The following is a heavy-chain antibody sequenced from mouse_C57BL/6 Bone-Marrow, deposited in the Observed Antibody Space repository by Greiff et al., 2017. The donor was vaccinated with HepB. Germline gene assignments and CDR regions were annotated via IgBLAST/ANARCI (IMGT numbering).Heavy chain of an antibody. Sequence: EVHLVESEGGLVQPGSSMKLSCTASGFTFSDYYMAWVRQVPEKGLEWVANINYDGSSTYYLDSLKSRFIISRDNAKNILYLQMSSLKSEDTATDDCARDEVNDYDSWFAYWGQGTLVTVSA. CDR2: INYDGSST. CDR3: ARDEVNDYDSWFAY. V-gene: IGHV5-16*01. CDR1: GFTFSDYY. D-gene: IGHD2-4*01. J-gene: IGHJ3*01.